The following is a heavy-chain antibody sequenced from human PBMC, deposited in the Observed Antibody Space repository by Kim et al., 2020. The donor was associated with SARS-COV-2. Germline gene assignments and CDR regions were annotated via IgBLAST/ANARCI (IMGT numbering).Heavy chain of an antibody. D-gene: IGHD1-7*01. J-gene: IGHJ6*02. Sequence: GRFTISRDSSKNPLYLQMNSLRAEDTAVYYCAKEDRELRYRAYYYYGMDVWGQGTTVTVSS. V-gene: IGHV3-30*02. CDR3: AKEDRELRYRAYYYYGMDV.